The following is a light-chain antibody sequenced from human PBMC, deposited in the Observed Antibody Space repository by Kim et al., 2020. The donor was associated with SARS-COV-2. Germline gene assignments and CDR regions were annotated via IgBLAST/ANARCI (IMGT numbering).Light chain of an antibody. CDR3: LSYDNNDPLI. J-gene: IGLJ1*01. CDR2: EDN. V-gene: IGLV6-57*03. Sequence: NFMLTQPHSVSESPGKTVTISCTRSSGSVGSNYVQWYQQRPGSAPTTVIYEDNQRPSGVPDRFSGSIDTSSNSASLTISGLTTEDEADYYCLSYDNNDPLIFGAGTKVTVL. CDR1: SGSVGSNY.